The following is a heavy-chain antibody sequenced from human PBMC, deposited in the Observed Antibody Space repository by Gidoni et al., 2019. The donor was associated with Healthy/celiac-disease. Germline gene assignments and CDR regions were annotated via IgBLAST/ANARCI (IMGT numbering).Heavy chain of an antibody. CDR2: INPSGGST. D-gene: IGHD2-21*01. CDR1: GYTFTSYY. Sequence: QVQLVQSGAEVKKPGASVKVSCKASGYTFTSYYMHWVRQAPGQGLEWLGIINPSGGSTSYAQKFQGRVTMTRDTSTSTVYMELSSLRSEDTAVYYCARDLGCGGDCYFLVSQYNWFDPWGQGTLVTVSS. J-gene: IGHJ5*02. CDR3: ARDLGCGGDCYFLVSQYNWFDP. V-gene: IGHV1-46*01.